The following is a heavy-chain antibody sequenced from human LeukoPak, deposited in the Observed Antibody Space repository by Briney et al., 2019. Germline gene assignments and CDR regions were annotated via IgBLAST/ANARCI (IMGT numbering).Heavy chain of an antibody. Sequence: SVTLSLTCSVSGGPISSSSYYWGWIRQPPGKGLEWIASIYYSGSTYYNPSLKSRVSISVDTSRNQFSLKLSSVTAADTAVYYCARFGGGPRQFDYWGQGTLVTVSS. V-gene: IGHV4-39*01. CDR1: GGPISSSSYY. D-gene: IGHD4-23*01. CDR3: ARFGGGPRQFDY. J-gene: IGHJ4*02. CDR2: IYYSGST.